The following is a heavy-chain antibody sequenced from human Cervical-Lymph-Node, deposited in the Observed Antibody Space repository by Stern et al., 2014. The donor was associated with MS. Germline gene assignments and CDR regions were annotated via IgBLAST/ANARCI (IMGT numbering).Heavy chain of an antibody. CDR3: ARRGGSPPHYYYHGMDV. V-gene: IGHV4-59*08. Sequence: QVQLVESGPGLVKPSETLSLTCTVSGGSISSYYWSWIRQPPGKGLEWIGYIFYNANTNYNPSPQRRVTISVDTSPSQFSLRHGTVTAADTAVYYCARRGGSPPHYYYHGMDVWGQGTTVTVSS. J-gene: IGHJ6*02. CDR2: IFYNANT. CDR1: GGSISSYY. D-gene: IGHD5-12*01.